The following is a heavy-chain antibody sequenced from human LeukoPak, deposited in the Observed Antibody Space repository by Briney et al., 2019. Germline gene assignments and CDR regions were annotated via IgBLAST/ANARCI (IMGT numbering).Heavy chain of an antibody. V-gene: IGHV4-59*12. J-gene: IGHJ6*03. CDR1: GGSISSYY. CDR2: IYYSGST. D-gene: IGHD1-1*01. Sequence: PSETLSLTCTVSGGSISSYYWSWIRQPPGKGLEWIGYIYYSGSTNYNPSLESRVTISVDTSKNQFSLKLSSVTAADTAVYYCARERLSYYYMDAWGKGTTVTVSS. CDR3: ARERLSYYYMDA.